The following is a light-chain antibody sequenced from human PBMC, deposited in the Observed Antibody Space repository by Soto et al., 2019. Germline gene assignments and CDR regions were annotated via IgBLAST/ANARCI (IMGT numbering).Light chain of an antibody. Sequence: QTVVTQPPSVTGAPGQRVTIFCTGNNSNIGAGSGVNWYQQFPDKAPKLLIYANTHRPSGVPDRFSGSTSATSASLAITGLQTQDEADYYCQSFDSSLTGLIFGGGTKLTVL. CDR3: QSFDSSLTGLI. J-gene: IGLJ2*01. CDR2: ANT. V-gene: IGLV1-40*01. CDR1: NSNIGAGSG.